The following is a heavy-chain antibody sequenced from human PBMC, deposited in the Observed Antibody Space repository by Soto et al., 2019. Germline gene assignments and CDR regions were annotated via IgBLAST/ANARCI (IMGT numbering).Heavy chain of an antibody. V-gene: IGHV3-48*02. CDR2: ISSSSSTI. CDR3: AREGIANYYYYGMDV. D-gene: IGHD6-13*01. Sequence: EVQLVESGGGLVQPGGSLRLSCAASGFTFSSYSMNWVRQAPGKGLEWVSYISSSSSTIYYADSVKGRFNISRDNAKNSLYLQMNSLRDEDTAVYYCAREGIANYYYYGMDVWGQGTTVTVSS. CDR1: GFTFSSYS. J-gene: IGHJ6*02.